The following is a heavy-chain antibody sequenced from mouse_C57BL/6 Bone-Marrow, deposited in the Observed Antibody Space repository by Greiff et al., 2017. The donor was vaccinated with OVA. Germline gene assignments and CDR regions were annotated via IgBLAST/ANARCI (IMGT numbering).Heavy chain of an antibody. V-gene: IGHV1-63*01. CDR1: GYTFTNYW. CDR3: ARYYYGLYFDY. CDR2: IYPGGGYT. Sequence: VKLQESGAELVRPGTSVKMSCKASGYTFTNYWIGWAKQRPGHGLEWIGDIYPGGGYTNYNEKFKGKATLTADKSSSTAYMQFSSLTSEDSAIYYCARYYYGLYFDYWGQGTTLTVSS. D-gene: IGHD1-1*01. J-gene: IGHJ2*01.